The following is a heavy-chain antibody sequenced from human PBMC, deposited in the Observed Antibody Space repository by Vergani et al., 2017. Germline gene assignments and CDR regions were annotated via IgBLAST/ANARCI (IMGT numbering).Heavy chain of an antibody. D-gene: IGHD3-22*01. V-gene: IGHV1-46*03. CDR1: GYIFTNYY. Sequence: QVQLVQSGAEVKKPGASVKVSCKASGYIFTNYYMHWVRQAPGQGLEWMGIISPIGGSTKYAQKLQGRVNMTRETSTSTVYMELSSLRSEDTAVYYCTRGWYYDSIAYWAYWGQGTLVTVSS. CDR2: ISPIGGST. CDR3: TRGWYYDSIAYWAY. J-gene: IGHJ4*02.